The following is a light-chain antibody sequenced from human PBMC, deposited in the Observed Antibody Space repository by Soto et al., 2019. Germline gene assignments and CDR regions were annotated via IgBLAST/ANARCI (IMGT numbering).Light chain of an antibody. J-gene: IGKJ1*01. CDR3: QQSYSTPPWT. V-gene: IGKV1-39*01. CDR2: AAS. CDR1: QSISSH. Sequence: DIQLPQSQYSLSASVGERVTLTCLASQSISSHLHWYQQKPGKAPKLLIYAASSLQSGVPSRFSGSGSGTDFTLTISSLQPEDFATYYCQQSYSTPPWTFGQGTKVDIK.